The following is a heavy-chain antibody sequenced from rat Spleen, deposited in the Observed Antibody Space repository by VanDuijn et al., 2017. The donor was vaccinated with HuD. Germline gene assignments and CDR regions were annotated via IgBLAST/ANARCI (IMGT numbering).Heavy chain of an antibody. CDR1: GFSLTIYN. Sequence: QVQLKESGPGLVQPSQTLSLTCTVAGFSLTIYNVHWVRQPPGKGLEWMGVIWNTGGTRYNSALKSRLSISKDTSKSQVFLKMNSLQTEDTATYFCAKDWSYNSGFDYWGQGVMVTVSS. CDR2: IWNTGGT. CDR3: AKDWSYNSGFDY. D-gene: IGHD4-3*01. V-gene: IGHV2-41*01. J-gene: IGHJ2*01.